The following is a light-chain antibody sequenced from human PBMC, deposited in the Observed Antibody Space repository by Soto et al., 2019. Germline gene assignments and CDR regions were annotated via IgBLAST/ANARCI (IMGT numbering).Light chain of an antibody. CDR1: QSVSSN. CDR3: QQYNNWPPAYT. V-gene: IGKV3-15*01. J-gene: IGKJ2*01. Sequence: IVLTQSPATLSVSPGERATLSCRASQSVSSNLAWYQQKPGQAPRLLIYGASTRATGIPARFTGSGSGTEFTLTISSLQSEDFAVYHCQQYNNWPPAYTFGQGTKLEIK. CDR2: GAS.